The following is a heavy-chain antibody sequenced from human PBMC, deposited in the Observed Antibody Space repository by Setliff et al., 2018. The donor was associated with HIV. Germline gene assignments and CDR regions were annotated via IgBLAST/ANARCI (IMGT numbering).Heavy chain of an antibody. Sequence: ASVKVSCKASGYSSTSYGIAWVRQAPGQGLEWMGWISVYNGDTKYAQKLQDGVTMTIDTATRTAYMEVRSLRSDDTAVYYCAREPSGWYSKDNWFDPWGQGTLVTVSS. CDR2: ISVYNGDT. CDR1: GYSSTSYG. D-gene: IGHD6-19*01. V-gene: IGHV1-18*01. J-gene: IGHJ5*02. CDR3: AREPSGWYSKDNWFDP.